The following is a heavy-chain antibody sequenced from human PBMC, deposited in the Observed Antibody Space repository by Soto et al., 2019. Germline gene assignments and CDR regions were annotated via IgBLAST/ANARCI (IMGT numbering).Heavy chain of an antibody. V-gene: IGHV3-23*01. CDR3: AKDGLRFLEWLYYFDY. Sequence: GGSLRLSCAASGFTFSSYAMSWVRQAPGKGLEWVSAISGSGGSTYYADSVKGRFTISRDNSKNTLYLQMNSLRAEDTAVYYCAKDGLRFLEWLYYFDYSGQGTLGTVSS. J-gene: IGHJ4*02. CDR1: GFTFSSYA. D-gene: IGHD3-3*01. CDR2: ISGSGGST.